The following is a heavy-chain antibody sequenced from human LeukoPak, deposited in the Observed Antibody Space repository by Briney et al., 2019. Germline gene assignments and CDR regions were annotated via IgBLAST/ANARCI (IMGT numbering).Heavy chain of an antibody. CDR1: GGSISGYY. Sequence: PSETLSLTCTVSGGSISGYYWSWIRQPPGKGLEWIGYIYYSGSTNYNPSLKSRVTISVDTSKNQFSLKLSSVTAADTAVYYCARSQQTWYYYYMDVWGKGTTVTISS. V-gene: IGHV4-59*01. CDR2: IYYSGST. J-gene: IGHJ6*03. D-gene: IGHD6-13*01. CDR3: ARSQQTWYYYYMDV.